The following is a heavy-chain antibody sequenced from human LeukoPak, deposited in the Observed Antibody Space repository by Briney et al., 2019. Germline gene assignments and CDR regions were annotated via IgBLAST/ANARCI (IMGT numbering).Heavy chain of an antibody. D-gene: IGHD4-11*01. CDR2: IYTSGST. Sequence: SETLSLTCSVSGGSFDSKYWSWIRQPPGKGLEWIGYIYTSGSTNFNPSLRSRVAMSIDTSKNQFSLKVYSVTAADTAVYYCANYISNIYYYMDVWGKGTTVIVSS. J-gene: IGHJ6*03. CDR3: ANYISNIYYYMDV. V-gene: IGHV4-4*09. CDR1: GGSFDSKY.